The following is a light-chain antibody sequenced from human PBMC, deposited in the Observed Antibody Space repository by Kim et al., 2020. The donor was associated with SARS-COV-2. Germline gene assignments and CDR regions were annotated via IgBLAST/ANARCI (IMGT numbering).Light chain of an antibody. CDR2: EVS. CDR1: VRDVGNYDL. Sequence: QSSTNTCTGTVRDVGNYDLVACDQQRPDNAPKLIIFEVSKRPSGVSNRFSGSKSGDTASLTISGLQAEDESDYYCCSYAGSNTFVIFGGGTQLTVL. V-gene: IGLV2-23*02. J-gene: IGLJ2*01. CDR3: CSYAGSNTFVI.